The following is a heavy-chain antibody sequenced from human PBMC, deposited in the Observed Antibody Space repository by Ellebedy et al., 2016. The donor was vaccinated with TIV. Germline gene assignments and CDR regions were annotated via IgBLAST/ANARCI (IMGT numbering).Heavy chain of an antibody. D-gene: IGHD3-10*01. CDR1: GYSFTSYW. V-gene: IGHV5-51*01. CDR3: ARHGSGSLYDYYYVMDV. Sequence: GESLKISXKGSGYSFTSYWIGWVRQMPGKGLEWMGIIYPGDSDTTYSPSFQGQVTISADKTTSTAYLQWSSLKASDTAMYYCARHGSGSLYDYYYVMDVWGQGTTVTVSS. CDR2: IYPGDSDT. J-gene: IGHJ6*02.